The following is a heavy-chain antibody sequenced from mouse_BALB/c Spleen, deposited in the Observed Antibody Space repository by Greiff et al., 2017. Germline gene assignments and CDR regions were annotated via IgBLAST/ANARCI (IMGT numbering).Heavy chain of an antibody. CDR1: GYTFTSYN. Sequence: QVQLQQPGAELVKPGASVKMSCKASGYTFTSYNMHWVKQTPGQGLEWIGAIYPGNGDTSYNQKFKGKATLTADKSSSTAYMQLSSLTSEDSAVYYCARGGFAYWGQGTLVTVSA. J-gene: IGHJ3*01. CDR3: ARGGFAY. V-gene: IGHV1-12*01. CDR2: IYPGNGDT.